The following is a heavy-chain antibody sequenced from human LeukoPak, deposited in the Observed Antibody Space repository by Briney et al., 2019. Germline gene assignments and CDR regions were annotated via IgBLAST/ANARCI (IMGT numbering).Heavy chain of an antibody. Sequence: ASVKVSCKASGYTFTSYDINWVRQATGQGLEWMGWMNPNSGNTGYAQKFQGRVTMTRNTSISTAYMELSSLRSEDTAVYYCARGLYDYVWGSYPDVDYWGQGTLVTVSS. CDR1: GYTFTSYD. J-gene: IGHJ4*02. D-gene: IGHD3-16*02. V-gene: IGHV1-8*01. CDR3: ARGLYDYVWGSYPDVDY. CDR2: MNPNSGNT.